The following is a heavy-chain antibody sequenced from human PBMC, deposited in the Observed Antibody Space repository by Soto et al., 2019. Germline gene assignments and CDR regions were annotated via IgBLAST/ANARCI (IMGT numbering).Heavy chain of an antibody. J-gene: IGHJ4*02. CDR1: GFSLTASGVG. V-gene: IGHV2-5*02. CDR3: THSGYCSGGGCYSLGF. Sequence: QITLKESGPTLVKPTQTLTLTCTFSGFSLTASGVGVGWIRQPSGKALAWLALIYGDDDKRYSPSLKRRLTITEDTSKNQVVLTMTNMDPVDTATYDCTHSGYCSGGGCYSLGFWSQGALVTVSS. D-gene: IGHD2-15*01. CDR2: IYGDDDK.